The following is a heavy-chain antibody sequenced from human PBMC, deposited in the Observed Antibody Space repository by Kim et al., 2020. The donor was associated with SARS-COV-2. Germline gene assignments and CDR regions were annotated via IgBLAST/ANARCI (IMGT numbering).Heavy chain of an antibody. J-gene: IGHJ4*02. Sequence: PVKGRFTISRDDSKNTLYLQMNSLKTEDIAVYYCTTDLRYCTNTNCYEVDYWGQGTLVTVSS. V-gene: IGHV3-15*01. D-gene: IGHD2-2*01. CDR3: TTDLRYCTNTNCYEVDY.